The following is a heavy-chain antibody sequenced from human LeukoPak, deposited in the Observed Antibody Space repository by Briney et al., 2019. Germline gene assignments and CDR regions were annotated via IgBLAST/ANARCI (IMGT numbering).Heavy chain of an antibody. V-gene: IGHV3-23*01. CDR1: GFTFRNYA. J-gene: IGHJ4*02. CDR2: VDRGGSR. D-gene: IGHD2/OR15-2a*01. CDR3: ARDDAPDGGFLDY. Sequence: GGSLRLSCAASGFTFRNYAMSWVRQAPGKALEWVSRVDRGGSRSYAKTVRGRFSISRDSSKSTLYLQMGSLRGEDTAVYYCARDDAPDGGFLDYWGQGTLVTVSS.